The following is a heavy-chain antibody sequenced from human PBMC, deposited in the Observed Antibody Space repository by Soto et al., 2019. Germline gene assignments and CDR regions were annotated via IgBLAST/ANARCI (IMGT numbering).Heavy chain of an antibody. V-gene: IGHV3-21*01. CDR3: ARMSIVGRRDYYYGMDV. J-gene: IGHJ6*02. D-gene: IGHD6-6*01. CDR2: IRSSTSYI. Sequence: GGSLRLSCAASGCSFSDYSVNWVRQAPGKGLEWVSSIRSSTSYIYYADSVKGRFTISRDNAKNSLYLQMTSLRAEDTAVYFCARMSIVGRRDYYYGMDVWGQGTTVTVSS. CDR1: GCSFSDYS.